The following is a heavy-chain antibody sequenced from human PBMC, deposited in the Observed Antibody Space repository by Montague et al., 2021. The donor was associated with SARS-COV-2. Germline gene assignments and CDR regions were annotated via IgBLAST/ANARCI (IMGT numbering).Heavy chain of an antibody. D-gene: IGHD1-26*01. CDR3: ARDNMGSIDY. Sequence: SLRLSCAASGFTFSTYYMQWVRQAPGKGLEWVATMSYDGSSRYHVDSVKGRFTISRDNPRNTLYLQMDSLRSEDTAVYYCARDNMGSIDYWGQGTLVTVSS. CDR2: MSYDGSSR. CDR1: GFTFSTYY. V-gene: IGHV3-30*04. J-gene: IGHJ4*02.